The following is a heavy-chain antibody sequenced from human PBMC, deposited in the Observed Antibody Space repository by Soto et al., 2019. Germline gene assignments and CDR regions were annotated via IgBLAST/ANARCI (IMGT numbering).Heavy chain of an antibody. D-gene: IGHD6-19*01. Sequence: AASVKVSCKASGYTFTSYAMHWVRQAPGQRLEWMGWINAGNGNTKYSQKFQGRVTITRDTSASTAYMELSSLRSEDTAVYYCARARQWLLSFDYWGQGTLVTVSS. J-gene: IGHJ4*02. V-gene: IGHV1-3*01. CDR1: GYTFTSYA. CDR3: ARARQWLLSFDY. CDR2: INAGNGNT.